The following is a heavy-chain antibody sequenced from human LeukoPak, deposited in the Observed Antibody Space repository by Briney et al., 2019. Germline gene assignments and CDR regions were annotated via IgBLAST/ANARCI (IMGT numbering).Heavy chain of an antibody. Sequence: GGSLRLSCAASGFTFSSYGMHWVRQAPGKGLEWVAHIKQDGSQEYYVDSVRGRFTISRDNAKNSLNLQMNYLRSDDTAVYYCARDGYSYGLFDYWGQGTLATVSS. CDR1: GFTFSSYG. CDR3: ARDGYSYGLFDY. V-gene: IGHV3-7*01. CDR2: IKQDGSQE. D-gene: IGHD5-18*01. J-gene: IGHJ4*02.